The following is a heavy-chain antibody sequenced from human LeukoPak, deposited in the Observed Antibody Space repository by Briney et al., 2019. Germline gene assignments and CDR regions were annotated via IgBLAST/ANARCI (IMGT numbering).Heavy chain of an antibody. CDR1: DVSVTRGPDY. D-gene: IGHD3-10*01. J-gene: IGHJ3*02. CDR3: ARHPSSWFGGTFDI. V-gene: IGHV4-61*01. Sequence: SETLSLTCTVSDVSVTRGPDYWTWIRQPPGKGLEWMGYIFYTGRGDYNPSLKSRVTISADTPNNQISLTLTSVTAADTAVYYCARHPSSWFGGTFDIWGQGTMVTVSS. CDR2: IFYTGRG.